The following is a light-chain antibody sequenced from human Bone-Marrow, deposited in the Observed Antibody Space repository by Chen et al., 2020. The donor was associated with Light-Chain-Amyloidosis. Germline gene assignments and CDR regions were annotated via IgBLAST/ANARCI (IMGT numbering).Light chain of an antibody. Sequence: QSALTQPASVSGSPGQSITISCTGTSSDVGGYNYVSWYQQHPGKAPKLRIYDVSNRPSGVSNRFSGSKSGNTASLTISGLQAEDEADYYGSSYTSSSTLGVFGGGTKLTVL. CDR3: SSYTSSSTLGV. CDR1: SSDVGGYNY. V-gene: IGLV2-14*01. CDR2: DVS. J-gene: IGLJ3*02.